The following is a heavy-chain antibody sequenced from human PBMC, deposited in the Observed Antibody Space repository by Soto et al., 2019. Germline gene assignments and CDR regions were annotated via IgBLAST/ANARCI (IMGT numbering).Heavy chain of an antibody. J-gene: IGHJ4*02. CDR3: AKEGTLYSTQTAAYDY. CDR2: ISYDGSTK. D-gene: IGHD6-13*01. V-gene: IGHV3-30-3*01. Sequence: PGGSLRLSCAASGFIFSDYTMHWVRQAPGKGLEWVALISYDGSTKKYAESVKGRFTISRDNSKDALYLQMNSLRAEDTALYYCAKEGTLYSTQTAAYDYWGQGTLVTVSS. CDR1: GFIFSDYT.